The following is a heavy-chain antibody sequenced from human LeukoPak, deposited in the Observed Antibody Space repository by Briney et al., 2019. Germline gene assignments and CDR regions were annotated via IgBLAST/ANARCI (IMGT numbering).Heavy chain of an antibody. CDR2: MNPNSGNT. V-gene: IGHV1-8*01. Sequence: ASVKVSCKASGYTFTSYDINWVRQATGQGLEWMGWMNPNSGNTGYAQKLQGRVTMTRNTSISTAYMELSSLRSEDTAVYYCARGLGWDQLLYPYYYYYYMDVWGKGTTVTVSS. CDR1: GYTFTSYD. D-gene: IGHD2-2*02. J-gene: IGHJ6*03. CDR3: ARGLGWDQLLYPYYYYYYMDV.